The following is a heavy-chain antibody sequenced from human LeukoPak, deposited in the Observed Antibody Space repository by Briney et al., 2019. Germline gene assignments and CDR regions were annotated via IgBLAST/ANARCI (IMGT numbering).Heavy chain of an antibody. Sequence: GASVKVSCKASGGTFSSYPISWVRQAPGQGLEWMGIINPSGGSTSYAQKFQGRVTMTRDMSTSTVYMELSSLRSEDTAVYYCARDGEGEDYFDYWGQGTLVTVSS. CDR2: INPSGGST. V-gene: IGHV1-46*01. J-gene: IGHJ4*02. CDR3: ARDGEGEDYFDY. D-gene: IGHD3-10*01. CDR1: GGTFSSYP.